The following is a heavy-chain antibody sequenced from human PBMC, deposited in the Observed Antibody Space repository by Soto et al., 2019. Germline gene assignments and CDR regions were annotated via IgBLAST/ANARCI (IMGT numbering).Heavy chain of an antibody. CDR1: GYTFTSYG. J-gene: IGHJ5*02. CDR3: ARDLSAVVVVAETRPYNWFDP. CDR2: ISAYNGNT. D-gene: IGHD2-15*01. V-gene: IGHV1-18*01. Sequence: XSVKVSCKASGYTFTSYGISWVRQAPGQGLEWMGWISAYNGNTNYAQKLQGRVTMTTDTSTSTAYMELRSLRSDDTAVYYCARDLSAVVVVAETRPYNWFDPWGQGTLVTVSS.